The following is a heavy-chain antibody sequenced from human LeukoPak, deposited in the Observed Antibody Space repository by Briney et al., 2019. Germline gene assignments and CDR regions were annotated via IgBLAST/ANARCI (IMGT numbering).Heavy chain of an antibody. CDR3: ARDTEWGLGKSGFDY. V-gene: IGHV3-48*03. CDR2: ISSSGSTI. CDR1: GFTFSSYE. J-gene: IGHJ4*02. D-gene: IGHD1-26*01. Sequence: GGSLRLSCAASGFTFSSYEMNWVRQAPGKGLEWVSYISSSGSTIYYADSVKGRFTISRDNAKNSLYLQMNSLRAEDTAVYYCARDTEWGLGKSGFDYWGQGTLVTVSS.